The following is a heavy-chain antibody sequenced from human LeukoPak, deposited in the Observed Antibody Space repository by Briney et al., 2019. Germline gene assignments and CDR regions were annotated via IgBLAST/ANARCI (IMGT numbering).Heavy chain of an antibody. V-gene: IGHV1-46*01. CDR3: ARTGPASRFDY. J-gene: IGHJ4*02. Sequence: ASVKVSCKASGYTFTGYYMHWVRQAPGQGLEWMGIINPSGGSTSYAQKFQGRVTMTRDTSTSTVYMELSSLRSEDTDVYYCARTGPASRFDYWGQGTLVTVSS. CDR2: INPSGGST. CDR1: GYTFTGYY. D-gene: IGHD7-27*01.